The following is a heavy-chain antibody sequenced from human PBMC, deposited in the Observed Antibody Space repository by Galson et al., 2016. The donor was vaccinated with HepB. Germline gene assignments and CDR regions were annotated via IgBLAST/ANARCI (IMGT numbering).Heavy chain of an antibody. J-gene: IGHJ4*02. CDR2: IYYSGST. CDR3: ATPAPYSSSPAFDY. D-gene: IGHD6-13*01. V-gene: IGHV4-31*03. Sequence: TLSLTCTVSGGSISSGGYYWNWIRQHPGTGLEWIGYIYYSGSTYYKPSLKNRVTISVDTSRNQFSLRLNSVTAADPAVYYCATPAPYSSSPAFDYWGQGALVTVSS. CDR1: GGSISSGGYY.